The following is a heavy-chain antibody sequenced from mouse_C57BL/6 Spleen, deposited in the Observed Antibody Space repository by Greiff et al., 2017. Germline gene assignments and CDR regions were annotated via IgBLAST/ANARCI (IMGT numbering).Heavy chain of an antibody. CDR2: IDPEGGET. V-gene: IGHV14-2*01. CDR1: GFNINDYY. J-gene: IGHJ4*01. Sequence: EVQLKESGAELVKPWASVKLSCTASGFNINDYYMHWVKQRTEQGLEWIGRIDPEGGETKYAPKFQGKATITADTSSNTAYLQLSSLSSGDTAVYCCAGEGLDYWGQGTSVTVSS. CDR3: AGEGLDY.